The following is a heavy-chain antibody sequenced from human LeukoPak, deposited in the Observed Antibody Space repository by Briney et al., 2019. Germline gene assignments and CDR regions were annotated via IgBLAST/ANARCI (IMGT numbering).Heavy chain of an antibody. CDR1: GFTISSYG. CDR3: ARDLAVAGTRDAFDI. V-gene: IGHV3-53*01. CDR2: IYSGGST. Sequence: LPGRSLRLSCAASGFTISSYGMHWVRQAPGKGLEWVSVIYSGGSTYYADSVKGRFTISRDNSKNTLYLQMNSLRAEDTAVYYCARDLAVAGTRDAFDIWGQGTMVTVSS. J-gene: IGHJ3*02. D-gene: IGHD6-19*01.